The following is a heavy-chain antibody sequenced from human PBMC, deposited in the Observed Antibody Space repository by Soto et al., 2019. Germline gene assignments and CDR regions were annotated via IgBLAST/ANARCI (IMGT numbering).Heavy chain of an antibody. D-gene: IGHD3-16*02. J-gene: IGHJ4*02. CDR1: GGSFSGYY. CDR2: INHSGST. V-gene: IGHV4-34*01. CDR3: ARGEDFYDYIWGGYRPMPYFDY. Sequence: LETLSLTCAVYGGSFSGYYWSWIRQPPGKGLEWIGEINHSGSTNYNPSLKSRVTISVDTSKNQFSLKLSSVTAADTAVYYCARGEDFYDYIWGGYRPMPYFDYWGQGTLVTVSS.